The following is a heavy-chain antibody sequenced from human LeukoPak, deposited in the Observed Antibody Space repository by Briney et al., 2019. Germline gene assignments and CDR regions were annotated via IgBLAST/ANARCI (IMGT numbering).Heavy chain of an antibody. Sequence: GASVKVSCKASGYTFTSYGISWVRQAPGQGLEWMGWISAYNGNTNYAQKLQGRVTMTTDTSTSTAYMELRSLRSDDPAVYYCARDRPYYDSSGYYSGFDYWGQGTLVTVSS. CDR2: ISAYNGNT. V-gene: IGHV1-18*01. D-gene: IGHD3-22*01. CDR3: ARDRPYYDSSGYYSGFDY. CDR1: GYTFTSYG. J-gene: IGHJ4*02.